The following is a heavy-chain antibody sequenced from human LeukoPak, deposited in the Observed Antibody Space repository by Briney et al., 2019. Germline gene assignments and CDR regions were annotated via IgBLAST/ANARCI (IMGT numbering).Heavy chain of an antibody. D-gene: IGHD3-22*01. Sequence: GGSLRLSCAASGFTFGSYEMNWVRRAPGKGLEWVSYISSSGSTTYYADSVKGRFTISRDNSKNSLYLQMNSLRAEDTAVYYCAEISITMSVGVWGKGTTVTVSS. CDR3: AEISITMSVGV. J-gene: IGHJ6*04. CDR1: GFTFGSYE. CDR2: ISSSGSTT. V-gene: IGHV3-48*03.